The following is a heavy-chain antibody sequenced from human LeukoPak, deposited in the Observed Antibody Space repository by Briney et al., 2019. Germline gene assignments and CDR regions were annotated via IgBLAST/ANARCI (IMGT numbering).Heavy chain of an antibody. J-gene: IGHJ4*02. CDR2: FDPEDGET. D-gene: IGHD6-19*01. Sequence: ASVKVSCKVSGYTLTELSMHWVRQAPGKGLEWMGGFDPEDGETIYAQKFQGRVTMTEDTSTDTAYMELSSLRSEDTAVYYCATDPTRYSSGWNDYWGQGTLVTVSS. V-gene: IGHV1-24*01. CDR1: GYTLTELS. CDR3: ATDPTRYSSGWNDY.